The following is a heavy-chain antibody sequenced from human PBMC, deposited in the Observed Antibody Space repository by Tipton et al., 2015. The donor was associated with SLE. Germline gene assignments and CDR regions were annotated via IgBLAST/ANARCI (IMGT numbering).Heavy chain of an antibody. CDR3: ARHAYDVWRGFYYHVFDV. Sequence: TLSLTCIVSGGSISGNYWSWIRQPPGKRLEWIGYIDQIGSANYNPSLQSRVTISVGKSTTQFSLKLTSVTAADSAIYYCARHAYDVWRGFYYHVFDVWGQGTISTVSS. CDR1: GGSISGNY. CDR2: IDQIGSA. D-gene: IGHD3-3*01. V-gene: IGHV4-59*08. J-gene: IGHJ3*01.